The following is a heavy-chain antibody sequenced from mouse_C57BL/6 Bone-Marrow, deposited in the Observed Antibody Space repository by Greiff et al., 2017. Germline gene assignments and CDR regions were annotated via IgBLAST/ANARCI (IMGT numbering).Heavy chain of an antibody. D-gene: IGHD2-3*01. CDR3: SSFDGNYLDF. CDR1: GFNIKDDY. J-gene: IGHJ2*01. V-gene: IGHV14-4*01. Sequence: VQLKESGAELVRPGASVKLSCTASGFNIKDDYIHWVKQRPEQGLEWIGWIDPDIGDTEYASKFQGKATITSDTSSNTAYLQVRSLTSEDTAVYYCSSFDGNYLDFWGQGTPLTVAS. CDR2: IDPDIGDT.